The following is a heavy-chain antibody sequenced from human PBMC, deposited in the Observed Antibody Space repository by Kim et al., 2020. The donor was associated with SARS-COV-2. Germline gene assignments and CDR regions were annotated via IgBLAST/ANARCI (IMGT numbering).Heavy chain of an antibody. CDR3: ARSPDYGGKGYFQH. D-gene: IGHD4-17*01. Sequence: GGSLRLSCAASGFTFSSYAMHWVRQAPGKGLEYVSAISSNGGSTYYANSVKGRFTISRDNSKNTLYLQMGSLRAEDMAVYYCARSPDYGGKGYFQHWGQG. J-gene: IGHJ1*01. CDR2: ISSNGGST. CDR1: GFTFSSYA. V-gene: IGHV3-64*01.